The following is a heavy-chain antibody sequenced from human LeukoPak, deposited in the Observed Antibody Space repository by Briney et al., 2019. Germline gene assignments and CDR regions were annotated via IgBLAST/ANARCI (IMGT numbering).Heavy chain of an antibody. J-gene: IGHJ4*02. D-gene: IGHD6-19*01. CDR2: IYHGGTT. CDR3: APLIAVAGTGY. CDR1: GGSVSNSNW. V-gene: IGHV4-4*02. Sequence: SGTLSLTCAVSGGSVSNSNWWIWIRQPPGKGLEWIGEIYHGGTTNYNPSLKSRVTMSLDDSKNQFFLKLTSVTAADTAVYYCAPLIAVAGTGYWGQGTLVTVSS.